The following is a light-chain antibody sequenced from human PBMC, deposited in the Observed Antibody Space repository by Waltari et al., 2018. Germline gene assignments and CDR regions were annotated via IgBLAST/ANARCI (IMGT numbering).Light chain of an antibody. CDR3: AAWDDSLSAWV. V-gene: IGLV1-47*01. CDR1: RSNIGNNN. J-gene: IGLJ3*02. Sequence: QSVLTQPPSASGTPGQRVTISCSGSRSNIGNNNVYWYQQLPGTAPKLVIYRNNQRASGVPDRFSGSKSGTSCSLAFSGLRSEDEADYYCAAWDDSLSAWVFGGGTKLTVL. CDR2: RNN.